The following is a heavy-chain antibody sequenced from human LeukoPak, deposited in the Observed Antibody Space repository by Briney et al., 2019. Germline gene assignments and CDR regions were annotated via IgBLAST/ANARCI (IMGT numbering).Heavy chain of an antibody. D-gene: IGHD5-18*01. CDR1: GFTFSSYW. J-gene: IGHJ4*02. V-gene: IGHV3-7*01. CDR2: IKQDGSEK. Sequence: PGGSLRISCAASGFTFSSYWMSWVRQAPGKGLEGVANIKQDGSEKYYVDSVKGRFTISRDNAKNSLYLQMNRLRAEDTAVYYCARATIGYSYGYSFDYWGQGTLATVSS. CDR3: ARATIGYSYGYSFDY.